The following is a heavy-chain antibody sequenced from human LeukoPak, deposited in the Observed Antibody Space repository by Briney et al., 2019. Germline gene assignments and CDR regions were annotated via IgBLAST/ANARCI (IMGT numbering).Heavy chain of an antibody. J-gene: IGHJ6*03. CDR1: GYTLTELS. CDR2: FDPEDGET. V-gene: IGHV1-24*01. Sequence: GASVKVSCKVSGYTLTELSMHWVRQAPGKGLEWMGGFDPEDGETIYAQKFQGRVTMTEDTSTDTAYMELSSLRSEDTAVYYCARGPVANKAYYYYMDVWGKGTTVTVSS. D-gene: IGHD6-19*01. CDR3: ARGPVANKAYYYYMDV.